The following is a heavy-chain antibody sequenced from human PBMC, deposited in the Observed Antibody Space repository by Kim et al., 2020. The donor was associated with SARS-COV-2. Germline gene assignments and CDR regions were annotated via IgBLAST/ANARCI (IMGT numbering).Heavy chain of an antibody. D-gene: IGHD3-9*01. V-gene: IGHV1-8*01. CDR3: ARGGAYYDILTGFSDYYGMDV. J-gene: IGHJ6*02. CDR1: GYTFTSYD. CDR2: MNPNSGNT. Sequence: ASVKVSCKASGYTFTSYDINWVRQATGQGLEWMGWMNPNSGNTGYAQKFQGRVTMTRNTSISTAYMELSSLRSEDTAVYYCARGGAYYDILTGFSDYYGMDVWGQGTTVTVSS.